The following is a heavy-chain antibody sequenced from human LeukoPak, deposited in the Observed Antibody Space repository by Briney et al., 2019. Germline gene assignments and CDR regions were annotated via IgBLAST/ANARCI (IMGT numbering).Heavy chain of an antibody. V-gene: IGHV1-69*13. CDR2: IIPIFGAA. J-gene: IGHJ4*02. CDR1: GGTFSSYA. Sequence: ASVKVSCKASGGTFSSYAISWVRQAPGQGLEWMGGIIPIFGAANYTQKFQGRVTITADESTSTAYMELSSLRSEDTAVYYCARGRATYYGSGSYLIDCWGQGTLVTVSS. CDR3: ARGRATYYGSGSYLIDC. D-gene: IGHD3-10*01.